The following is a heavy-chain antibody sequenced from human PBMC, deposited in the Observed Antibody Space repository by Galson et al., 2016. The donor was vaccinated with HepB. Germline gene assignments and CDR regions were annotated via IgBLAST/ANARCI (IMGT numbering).Heavy chain of an antibody. V-gene: IGHV3-23*01. D-gene: IGHD1-26*01. CDR2: IDARGGT. J-gene: IGHJ4*02. Sequence: SLRLSCAASGFTFSDYAMSWVRQAPGKGLEWVSGIDARGGTYYADSVTGRFAVSRDNSKNTVYLQMNCLRPDDTAVYYCVQDYVRPGFSGSFPLDYWGQGTLVTVSS. CDR1: GFTFSDYA. CDR3: VQDYVRPGFSGSFPLDY.